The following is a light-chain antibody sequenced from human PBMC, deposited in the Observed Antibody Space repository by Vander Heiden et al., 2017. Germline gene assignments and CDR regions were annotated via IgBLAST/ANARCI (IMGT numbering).Light chain of an antibody. CDR1: NIGSKS. J-gene: IGLJ3*02. Sequence: SYVLTQPPSVSVAPGQTARITCGGKNIGSKSVHWYQQKPGQAPVLVVYDDSDRPSGIPERFSGSNSGNTATLTISRVEAGDEADYYCQVWDSSSDHPDWVFGGGTKLTVL. V-gene: IGLV3-21*02. CDR3: QVWDSSSDHPDWV. CDR2: DDS.